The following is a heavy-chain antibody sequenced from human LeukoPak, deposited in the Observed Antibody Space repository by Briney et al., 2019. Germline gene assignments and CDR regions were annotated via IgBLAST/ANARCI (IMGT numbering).Heavy chain of an antibody. V-gene: IGHV3-53*01. CDR1: GFTVSSNY. CDR3: AREDGDYGLDY. Sequence: PGGSLRLSCAASGFTVSSNYMSWVRQAPGKGLEWVSVIYSGGSTYYADFVKGRFTISRDNSKNTLYLQMNSLRAEDTAVYYCAREDGDYGLDYWGQGTLVTVSS. J-gene: IGHJ4*02. CDR2: IYSGGST. D-gene: IGHD4-17*01.